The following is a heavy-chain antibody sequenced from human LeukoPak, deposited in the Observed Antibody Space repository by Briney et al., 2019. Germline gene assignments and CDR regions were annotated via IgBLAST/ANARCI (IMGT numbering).Heavy chain of an antibody. D-gene: IGHD3-22*01. Sequence: KPSETLSLTCAVYGGSFSGYYWSWIRQPPGKGLEWIGEINHSGSTNYNPSLKSRVTISVDTSKNQFSLKLSSVTAADTAVYYCARGLRMYYYDSSGYYNWFDPWGQGTLVTVSS. CDR3: ARGLRMYYYDSSGYYNWFDP. V-gene: IGHV4-34*01. J-gene: IGHJ5*02. CDR2: INHSGST. CDR1: GGSFSGYY.